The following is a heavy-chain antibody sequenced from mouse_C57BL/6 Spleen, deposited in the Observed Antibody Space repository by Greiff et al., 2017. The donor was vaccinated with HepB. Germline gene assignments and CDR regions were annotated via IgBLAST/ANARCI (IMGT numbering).Heavy chain of an antibody. V-gene: IGHV1-80*01. CDR3: ARLAEYDYDGNY. J-gene: IGHJ2*01. Sequence: VQLQQSGAELVKPGASVKISCKASGYAFSSYWMNWVKQRPGKGLEWIGQIYPGDGDTNYKGKFQGKATLTADKSSSTAYMQLSSLTSEDSAVYFCARLAEYDYDGNYWGQGTTLTVSS. CDR1: GYAFSSYW. CDR2: IYPGDGDT. D-gene: IGHD2-4*01.